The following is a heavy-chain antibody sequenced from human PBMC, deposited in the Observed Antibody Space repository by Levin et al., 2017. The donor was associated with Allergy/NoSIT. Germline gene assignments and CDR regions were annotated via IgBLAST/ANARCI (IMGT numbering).Heavy chain of an antibody. CDR2: MSSSGSFI. D-gene: IGHD3-3*01. J-gene: IGHJ6*02. Sequence: GGSLRLSCAASGFTFSSYKMSWIRQAPGKGLEWVSSMSSSGSFIYYADSVKGRFTISRDNAKNSLYLQMNTLRAEDTAVYYCARALGGGFLEWFDRPPTHHHGMDVWGQGTTVTVSS. CDR3: ARALGGGFLEWFDRPPTHHHGMDV. CDR1: GFTFSSYK. V-gene: IGHV3-21*01.